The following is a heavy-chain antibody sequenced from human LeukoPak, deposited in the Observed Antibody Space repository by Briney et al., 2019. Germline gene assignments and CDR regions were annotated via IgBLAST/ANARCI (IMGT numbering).Heavy chain of an antibody. CDR3: ARDPPHSYGNGIDY. Sequence: ASVKVSCKTSGYTFSAFYMHWVRQAPGQGLEWMGIINPSGGSTSYAQKFQGRVTMTRDMSTSTVYMELSSLRSEDTAVYYCARDPPHSYGNGIDYWGQGTLVTVSS. D-gene: IGHD5-18*01. V-gene: IGHV1-46*01. J-gene: IGHJ4*02. CDR1: GYTFSAFY. CDR2: INPSGGST.